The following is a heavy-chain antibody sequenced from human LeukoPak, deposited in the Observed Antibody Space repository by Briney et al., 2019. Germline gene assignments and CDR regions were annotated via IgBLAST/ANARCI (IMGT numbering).Heavy chain of an antibody. Sequence: GASLKISFKGSGYRFTSYWIGWVRPMPGKGLEWMGIIYPGDSDTRYSPSFQGQVTISADKSISTAYLQWSSLKASDTAMYYCARHGDPTTVTTWYFDLWGRGTLVTVSS. CDR2: IYPGDSDT. J-gene: IGHJ2*01. CDR1: GYRFTSYW. CDR3: ARHGDPTTVTTWYFDL. D-gene: IGHD4-11*01. V-gene: IGHV5-51*01.